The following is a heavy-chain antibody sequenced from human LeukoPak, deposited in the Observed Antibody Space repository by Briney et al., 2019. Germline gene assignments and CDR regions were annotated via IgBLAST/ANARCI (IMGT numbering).Heavy chain of an antibody. CDR2: IIPIFGTA. V-gene: IGHV1-69*13. CDR3: ARDHRGSGSYYNEYYFDY. D-gene: IGHD3-10*01. Sequence: GASVKVSCKASGGTFSSYAISWVRQAPGQGLEWMGGIIPIFGTANYAQKFQGRVTITADESTSTAYMELSSLRSEDTAVYYCARDHRGSGSYYNEYYFDYWGQGTLVTVSS. J-gene: IGHJ4*02. CDR1: GGTFSSYA.